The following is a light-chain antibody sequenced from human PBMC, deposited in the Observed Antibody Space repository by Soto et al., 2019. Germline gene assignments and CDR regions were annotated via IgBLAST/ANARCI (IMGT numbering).Light chain of an antibody. CDR2: DGF. J-gene: IGKJ2*02. Sequence: VLTQSPDVLSLSPGQTATLSCRASESVDRYVAWYQQKAGQAPRLLIYDGFTRATGVAARFSGSGSVTDFTLTISSLEPEDFAVYYCQQRARWPSTFGPGTKVEIK. V-gene: IGKV3-11*01. CDR3: QQRARWPST. CDR1: ESVDRY.